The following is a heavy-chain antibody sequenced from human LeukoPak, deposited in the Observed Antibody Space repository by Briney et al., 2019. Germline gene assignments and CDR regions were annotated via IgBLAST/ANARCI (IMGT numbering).Heavy chain of an antibody. CDR3: AKAAYSSSSPLPSYYFDY. J-gene: IGHJ4*02. Sequence: PGGSLRLSCAASGFTFSSYSMNWVRQAPGKGLEWVSYISSSSSTIYYADSVKGRFTISRDNAKNSLYLQMNGLRAEDTAVYYCAKAAYSSSSPLPSYYFDYWGQGTLVTVSS. CDR1: GFTFSSYS. CDR2: ISSSSSTI. D-gene: IGHD6-6*01. V-gene: IGHV3-48*01.